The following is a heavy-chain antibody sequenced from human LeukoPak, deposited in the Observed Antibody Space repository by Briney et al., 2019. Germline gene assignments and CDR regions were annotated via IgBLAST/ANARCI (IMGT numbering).Heavy chain of an antibody. D-gene: IGHD6-19*01. V-gene: IGHV6-1*01. CDR2: TYYRSKWYN. CDR1: GDSVSSNSAA. J-gene: IGHJ5*02. Sequence: SQTLSLTCAISGDSVSSNSAAWNWIRQSPSRGLEWLGRTYYRSKWYNDYAVSVKSRITINPDTSKNQFSLKLSSVTAADTAVYYCAKYHSSGWLGRFDPWGQGTLVTVSS. CDR3: AKYHSSGWLGRFDP.